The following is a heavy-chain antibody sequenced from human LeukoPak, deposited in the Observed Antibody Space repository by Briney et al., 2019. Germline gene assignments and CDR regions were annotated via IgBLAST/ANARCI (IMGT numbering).Heavy chain of an antibody. Sequence: KAGGSLRLSCAASGFTFSTYSMNWVRQAPGKGLEWVSLISSSSSYIYYADSLKGRFTISRDNAKNSLYLQMNSLRAEDTAVYYCARGSSSWYYFDYWGQGTLVTVSS. V-gene: IGHV3-21*01. D-gene: IGHD6-13*01. J-gene: IGHJ4*02. CDR2: ISSSSSYI. CDR3: ARGSSSWYYFDY. CDR1: GFTFSTYS.